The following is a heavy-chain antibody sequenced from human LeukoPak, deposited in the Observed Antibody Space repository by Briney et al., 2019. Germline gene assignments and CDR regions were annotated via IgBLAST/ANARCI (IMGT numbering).Heavy chain of an antibody. Sequence: GGSLRLSCATSGFTFSDAWMSWVRQAPGKGLEWVGRIKSRADGGTTDYAAPLNVRFAISRDDSKNMLYLQVDSLKTEDTAVYFCAAESPLGGGGEFDYWGQGTLVTVSS. CDR1: GFTFSDAW. CDR2: IKSRADGGTT. J-gene: IGHJ4*02. D-gene: IGHD3-16*01. V-gene: IGHV3-15*01. CDR3: AAESPLGGGGEFDY.